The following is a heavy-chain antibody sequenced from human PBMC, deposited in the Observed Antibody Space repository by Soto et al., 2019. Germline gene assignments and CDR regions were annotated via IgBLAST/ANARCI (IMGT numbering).Heavy chain of an antibody. J-gene: IGHJ4*02. V-gene: IGHV4-34*01. CDR1: GGFFSGYY. CDR3: ARLIGGRSSQPATAYYFDY. Sequence: SETLSLTCAVYGGFFSGYYWSWIRQPPGKGLEWIGEINHSGSTNYNPSLRSRVTISVDTSKNQFSLKLSSVTAADTAVYYCARLIGGRSSQPATAYYFDYWGQGTLVTVSS. D-gene: IGHD2-2*01. CDR2: INHSGST.